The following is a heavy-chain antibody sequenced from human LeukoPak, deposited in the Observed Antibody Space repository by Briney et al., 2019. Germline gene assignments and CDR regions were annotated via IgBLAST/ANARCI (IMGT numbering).Heavy chain of an antibody. J-gene: IGHJ4*02. V-gene: IGHV3-64D*09. Sequence: PGGSLRLSCSASGFAFSSYAMYWVRQAPGKGLEYVSAISKDGGTQYPADSVKGRITISRDNSKNTLYLQMSSLRPEDTAVYYCAKSNSSDYWGQGTLVTVSS. CDR1: GFAFSSYA. CDR3: AKSNSSDY. CDR2: ISKDGGTQ.